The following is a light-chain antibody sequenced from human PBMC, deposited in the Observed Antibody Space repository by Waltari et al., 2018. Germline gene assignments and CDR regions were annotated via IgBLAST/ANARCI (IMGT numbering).Light chain of an antibody. CDR2: GAS. CDR3: QQYNKWPPLT. Sequence: EVLMTQSPATLSVSPGERVTLSCRASQNIHDNLAWYQPKPGQAPRLLIYGASTRATALPARFRGSGSGTEFPLTISSLQSEELAIYFCQQYNKWPPLTFGGGTKVEIK. J-gene: IGKJ4*01. CDR1: QNIHDN. V-gene: IGKV3-15*01.